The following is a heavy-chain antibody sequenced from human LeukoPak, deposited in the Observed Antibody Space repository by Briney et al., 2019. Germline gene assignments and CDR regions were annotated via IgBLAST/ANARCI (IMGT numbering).Heavy chain of an antibody. CDR1: GGSISSGDYY. V-gene: IGHV4-39*07. J-gene: IGHJ4*02. Sequence: SETLSLTCTVSGGSISSGDYYWSWIRQPPGKGLEWIAEINHRGTTHYNPSLKSRVNISADTSKNQFSLHLDSVTAADTAVYYCARSWAGMYYPFYYFDYWGQGTLVSVSS. CDR2: INHRGTT. D-gene: IGHD1-26*01. CDR3: ARSWAGMYYPFYYFDY.